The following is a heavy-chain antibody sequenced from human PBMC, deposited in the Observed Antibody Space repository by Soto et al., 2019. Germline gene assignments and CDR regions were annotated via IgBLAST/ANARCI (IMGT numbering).Heavy chain of an antibody. CDR3: AREAQGELSGFDP. Sequence: TLSLTCTVSGGSISSGGYYWSWIRQHPGKGLEWIGYIYYSGSTYYNPSLKSRVTISVDTSKNQFSLELSSVTAADTAVYYCAREAQGELSGFDPWGQGTLVTVS. J-gene: IGHJ5*02. D-gene: IGHD3-16*02. CDR1: GGSISSGGYY. V-gene: IGHV4-31*03. CDR2: IYYSGST.